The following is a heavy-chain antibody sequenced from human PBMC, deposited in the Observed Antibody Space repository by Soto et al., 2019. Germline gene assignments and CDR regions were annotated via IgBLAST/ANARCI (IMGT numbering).Heavy chain of an antibody. V-gene: IGHV1-58*02. J-gene: IGHJ6*03. CDR2: IVVGSGNT. CDR3: AADPGENPGPSYYMDV. CDR1: GFTFTSSA. Sequence: SVKVSCKASGFTFTSSAMQWVRQARGQRLERIGWIVVGSGNTNYAQKFQERVTITRDMSTSTAYMELSSLRSEDTAVYYCAADPGENPGPSYYMDVWGKGTTVTVSS.